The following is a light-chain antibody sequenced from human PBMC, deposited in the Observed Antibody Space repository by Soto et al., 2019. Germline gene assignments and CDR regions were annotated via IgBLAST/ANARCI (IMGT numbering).Light chain of an antibody. CDR2: ANK. CDR3: QSYDSSPSGYV. J-gene: IGLJ1*01. Sequence: QSVLTQPPSVSGAPGQRVTISCTGSSSNIGAGYDVHWYQQLPGAAPKLLIYANKNRPAGVPDRFSASKSGTPASLAITGLQAEDEADYYCQSYDSSPSGYVFGTGTKSPS. V-gene: IGLV1-40*01. CDR1: SSNIGAGYD.